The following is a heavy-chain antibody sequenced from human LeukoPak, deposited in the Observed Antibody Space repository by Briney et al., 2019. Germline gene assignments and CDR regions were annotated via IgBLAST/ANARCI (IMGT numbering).Heavy chain of an antibody. CDR1: GFTFSSYA. CDR2: IIGSGGYT. J-gene: IGHJ4*02. D-gene: IGHD1-26*01. V-gene: IGHV3-23*01. Sequence: GGSLRLSCAASGFTFSSYAMSWVRQAPGKGLEWVSAIIGSGGYTYHADSVKGRFTISRDNSKNTLSLQMDSLRAEDTAVYYCVKLRGIYLDFDYWGQGTLVTVSS. CDR3: VKLRGIYLDFDY.